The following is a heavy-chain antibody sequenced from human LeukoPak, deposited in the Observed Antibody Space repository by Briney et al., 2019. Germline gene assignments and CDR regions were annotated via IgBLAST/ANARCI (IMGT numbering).Heavy chain of an antibody. J-gene: IGHJ6*02. CDR1: GGSISSGDYY. CDR3: ARLPQPEGYYYGMDV. Sequence: PSETLSLTCTVSGGSISSGDYYWSWIRQPPGKGLEWIGYIYYSGSTYCNPSLKSRVTISVDTSKNQFSLKLSSVTAADTAVYYCARLPQPEGYYYGMDVWGQGTTVTVSS. D-gene: IGHD2-2*01. V-gene: IGHV4-30-4*01. CDR2: IYYSGST.